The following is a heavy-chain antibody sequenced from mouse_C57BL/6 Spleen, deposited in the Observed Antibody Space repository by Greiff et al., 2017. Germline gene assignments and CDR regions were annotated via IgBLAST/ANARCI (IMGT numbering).Heavy chain of an antibody. D-gene: IGHD1-1*01. CDR2: INPNYGTT. J-gene: IGHJ4*01. V-gene: IGHV1-39*01. Sequence: LQESGPELVKPGASVKISCKASGYSFTDYNMNWVKQSNGKSLEWIGVINPNYGTTSYNQKFKGKATLTVDQSSSTAYMQLNSLTSEDSAVYYCASYYYGSSYPYYAMDYWGQGTSVTVSS. CDR1: GYSFTDYN. CDR3: ASYYYGSSYPYYAMDY.